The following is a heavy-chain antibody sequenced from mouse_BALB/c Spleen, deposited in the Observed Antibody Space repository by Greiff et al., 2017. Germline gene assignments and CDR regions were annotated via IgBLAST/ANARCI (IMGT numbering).Heavy chain of an antibody. Sequence: EVKLVESGGGLVQPGGSLKLSCAASGFTFSSYGMSWVRQTPDKRLELVATINSNGGSTYYPDSVKGRFTISRDNAKNTLYLQMSSLKSEDTAMYYCARDPGSNWYYAMEYWGQGTSGTVAS. CDR1: GFTFSSYG. J-gene: IGHJ4*01. D-gene: IGHD3-1*01. CDR3: ARDPGSNWYYAMEY. V-gene: IGHV5-6-3*01. CDR2: INSNGGST.